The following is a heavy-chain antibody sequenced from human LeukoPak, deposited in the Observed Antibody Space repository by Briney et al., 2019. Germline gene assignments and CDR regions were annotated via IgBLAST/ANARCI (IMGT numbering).Heavy chain of an antibody. V-gene: IGHV1-18*01. J-gene: IGHJ4*02. D-gene: IGHD6-19*01. CDR1: GYTFTSYG. Sequence: ASVKVSCKASGYTFTSYGISWVRQAPGQGLEWMGWISAYNGNTNYAQKLQGRVTMTTDTSTSTAYMELRSLRSDDTAVYYCARVIPQYSSGWYYFDYWGQGTLVTASS. CDR2: ISAYNGNT. CDR3: ARVIPQYSSGWYYFDY.